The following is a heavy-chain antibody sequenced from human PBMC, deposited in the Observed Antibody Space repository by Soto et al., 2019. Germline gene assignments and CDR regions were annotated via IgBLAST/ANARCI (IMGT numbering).Heavy chain of an antibody. J-gene: IGHJ4*02. CDR1: GGSISSGGYY. Sequence: SETLSLTCTVSGGSISSGGYYWSWIRQHPGKGLEWIGYIYYSGSTYYKPSLKSRVTISVDTSKNQFSLKLSSVTAADTAVYYCARLMVTRGYFDYWGQGTLVTVSS. CDR3: ARLMVTRGYFDY. CDR2: IYYSGST. V-gene: IGHV4-31*03. D-gene: IGHD2-15*01.